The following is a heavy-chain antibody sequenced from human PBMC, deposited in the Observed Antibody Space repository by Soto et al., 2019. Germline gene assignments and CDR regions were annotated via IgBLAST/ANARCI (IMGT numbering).Heavy chain of an antibody. CDR2: INAPGETK. Sequence: EVQLVESGGGLVQPGGSLRPSCAASGFTFSNYGMNWARQAPGRGLEWVTHINAPGETKSYSDSVKGRFTISRDDAKNPLYAQMNSPTADDTAIYFCGRDPGGINGFDYWGQGTLGTVSS. D-gene: IGHD2-21*01. V-gene: IGHV3-48*04. J-gene: IGHJ4*02. CDR1: GFTFSNYG. CDR3: GRDPGGINGFDY.